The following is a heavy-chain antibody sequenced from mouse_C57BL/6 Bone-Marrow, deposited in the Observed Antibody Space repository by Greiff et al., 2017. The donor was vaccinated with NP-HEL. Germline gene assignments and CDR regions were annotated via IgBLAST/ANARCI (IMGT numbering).Heavy chain of an antibody. J-gene: IGHJ3*01. Sequence: QVQLQQPGTELVKPGASVKLSCKASGYTFTSYWMHWVKQRPGQGLEWIGNINPSNGGTNYNEKFKSKATLTADKSSSTAYMELRSLTSEDSAVYFCARSVYYGSRGGFAYWGQGTLVTVSA. V-gene: IGHV1-53*01. CDR2: INPSNGGT. CDR1: GYTFTSYW. D-gene: IGHD1-1*01. CDR3: ARSVYYGSRGGFAY.